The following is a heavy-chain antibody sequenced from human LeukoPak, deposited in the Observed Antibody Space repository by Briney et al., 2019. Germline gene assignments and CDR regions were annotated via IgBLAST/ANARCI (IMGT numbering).Heavy chain of an antibody. Sequence: SSQTLSLTCTVSGGSISSGSYWWSWIRQHPERGLEWIGYHYYSGSTYYNPSLKSRVSISVDTSKNQLSLTLTSVTAADTAVYYCARGHRTSSAYHCNAMDVWGQGTTVTVSS. CDR2: HYYSGST. CDR1: GGSISSGSYW. CDR3: ARGHRTSSAYHCNAMDV. V-gene: IGHV4-31*03. J-gene: IGHJ6*02. D-gene: IGHD2-8*01.